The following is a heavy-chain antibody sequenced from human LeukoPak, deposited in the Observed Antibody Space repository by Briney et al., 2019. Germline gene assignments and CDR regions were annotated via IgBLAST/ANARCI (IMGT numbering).Heavy chain of an antibody. CDR3: ARGGVYSTSAVDY. CDR1: GFTFSSSW. J-gene: IGHJ4*02. Sequence: GGSLRLSCAASGFTFSSSWMSWVRQAPGKGLVWVSRINSDGSSTSYADSVRGRFTISRDYAKNTLYLQMNSLRAEDTAVYYCARGGVYSTSAVDYWGQGTLVTVSS. V-gene: IGHV3-74*01. CDR2: INSDGSST. D-gene: IGHD6-6*01.